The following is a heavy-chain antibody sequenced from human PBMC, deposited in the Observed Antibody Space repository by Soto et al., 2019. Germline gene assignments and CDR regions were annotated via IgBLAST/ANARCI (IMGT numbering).Heavy chain of an antibody. CDR2: IYHSGST. Sequence: QLQLQESGSGLVKPSQTLSLTCAVSGGSISSGGYYWSWIRQPPGKGLEWIGYIYHSGSTYYNPSLKSRVTISVDRSKNQFSLKLSSVTAADTAVYYCASLRSGGGSDYWGQGTLVTVSS. CDR1: GGSISSGGYY. J-gene: IGHJ4*02. D-gene: IGHD6-19*01. V-gene: IGHV4-30-2*01. CDR3: ASLRSGGGSDY.